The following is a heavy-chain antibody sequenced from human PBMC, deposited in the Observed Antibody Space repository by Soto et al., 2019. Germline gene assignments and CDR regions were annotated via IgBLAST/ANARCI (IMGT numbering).Heavy chain of an antibody. D-gene: IGHD6-6*01. Sequence: QVQLQESGPGLVKPSGTLSLTCAVSSGSISSSNWWCWVRQPPGKWLEWIGEIYHSGSTNYNPSLKSRVTISADKSTNQFSLKLSSVTAADTAVYYCARRFGYSSSYFDYWGQGTMVTVSS. CDR3: ARRFGYSSSYFDY. CDR2: IYHSGST. J-gene: IGHJ4*02. V-gene: IGHV4-4*02. CDR1: SGSISSSNW.